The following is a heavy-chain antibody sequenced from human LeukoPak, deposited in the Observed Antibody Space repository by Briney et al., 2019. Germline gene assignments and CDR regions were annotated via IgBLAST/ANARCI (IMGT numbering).Heavy chain of an antibody. V-gene: IGHV1-3*04. CDR3: AKSGYSGYDPDVGY. D-gene: IGHD5-12*01. CDR1: GYSFTTYA. CDR2: INTGNGNT. Sequence: ASVKVSCKASGYSFTTYAIHWVRQAPGQRLEWMGWINTGNGNTKYSQKFEGRVTFTRDTSASTAYMELSRLTSEDTAVYYCAKSGYSGYDPDVGYWGQGTLVSVSS. J-gene: IGHJ4*02.